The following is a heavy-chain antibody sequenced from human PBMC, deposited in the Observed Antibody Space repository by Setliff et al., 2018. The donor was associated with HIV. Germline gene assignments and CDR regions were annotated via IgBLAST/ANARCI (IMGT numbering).Heavy chain of an antibody. V-gene: IGHV1-3*01. D-gene: IGHD3-3*02. CDR2: INVGNGDT. CDR1: GYTFTTYS. Sequence: ASVKVSCKASGYTFTTYSLHWVGQAPGHSLEWMGWINVGNGDTKYSPELQGRISITRDTSANTAYMELSSLRSDDTAVYFCARGALLAVFDFDHWGHGTLVTVSS. J-gene: IGHJ4*01. CDR3: ARGALLAVFDFDH.